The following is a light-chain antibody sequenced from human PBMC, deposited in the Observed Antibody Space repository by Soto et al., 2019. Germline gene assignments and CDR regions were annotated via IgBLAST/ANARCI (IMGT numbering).Light chain of an antibody. Sequence: DIQLTQSPSFLSASVGDRVTITCRASQGISTYLAWYQQKPGKAPKLLIYAASTLQSGVPSRFSGSASGTEFTLTISSLQPEDFATYYCQQLKSYPITFGQGTRVEIK. CDR3: QQLKSYPIT. J-gene: IGKJ5*01. V-gene: IGKV1-9*01. CDR1: QGISTY. CDR2: AAS.